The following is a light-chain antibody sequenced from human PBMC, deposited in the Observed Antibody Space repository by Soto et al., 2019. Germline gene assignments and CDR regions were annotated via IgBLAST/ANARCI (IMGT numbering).Light chain of an antibody. V-gene: IGKV1-5*01. CDR1: QSISRW. Sequence: DIQMTQSPSTLSASVGDRVTITCRASQSISRWLAWCQQKPRKAPKLLIYDASILESGVPSRFSGSGSGTEFPLTISSLQPDDCATYYCQQYKSYPLTLGGGTKVEIK. CDR3: QQYKSYPLT. J-gene: IGKJ4*01. CDR2: DAS.